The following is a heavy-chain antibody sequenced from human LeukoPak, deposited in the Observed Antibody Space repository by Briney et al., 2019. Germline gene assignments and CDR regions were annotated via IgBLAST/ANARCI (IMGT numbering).Heavy chain of an antibody. CDR3: ARTIYSSSSYYYYVMDV. CDR2: IDPSDSYT. D-gene: IGHD6-6*01. J-gene: IGHJ6*02. CDR1: GYSFTSYW. V-gene: IGHV5-10-1*01. Sequence: GESLKISCKGSGYSFTSYWISWVRQMPGKGLEWMGRIDPSDSYTNYSPSFQGHVTISADKSISTAYLQWSSLKATDTAMYYCARTIYSSSSYYYYVMDVWGQGTTVTVSS.